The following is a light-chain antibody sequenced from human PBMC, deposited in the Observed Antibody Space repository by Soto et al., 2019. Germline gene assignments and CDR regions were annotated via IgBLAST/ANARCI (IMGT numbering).Light chain of an antibody. CDR3: QQYDNLYT. V-gene: IGKV1-33*01. J-gene: IGKJ2*01. CDR2: DAS. CDR1: QGIRNH. Sequence: DIQMTQSPSSLSASVGDRVTITCQASQGIRNHLNWYQQKPGKAPKLLIYDASNLETGVPSRFSGGGSGTDFTFTISSLQPEDLATYYCQQYDNLYTFGQGTEREIK.